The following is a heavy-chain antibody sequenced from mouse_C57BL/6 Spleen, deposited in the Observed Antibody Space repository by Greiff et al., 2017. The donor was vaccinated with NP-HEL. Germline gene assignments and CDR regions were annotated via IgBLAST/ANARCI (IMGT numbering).Heavy chain of an antibody. CDR1: GYTFTSYW. CDR3: ARYGFPAWFAY. V-gene: IGHV1-53*01. J-gene: IGHJ3*01. D-gene: IGHD1-1*02. Sequence: QVQLQQPGTELVKPGASVKLSCKASGYTFTSYWMHWVKQRPGQGLEWIGNINPSNGGTNYNEKFKSKATLTVDKSASPAYMQFSSLTSEDSAVYYCARYGFPAWFAYWGQGTLVTVSA. CDR2: INPSNGGT.